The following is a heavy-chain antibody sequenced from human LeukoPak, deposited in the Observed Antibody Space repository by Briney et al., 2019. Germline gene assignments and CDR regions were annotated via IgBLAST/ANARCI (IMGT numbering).Heavy chain of an antibody. CDR3: AKSTAYSITMIVVIKPMDV. CDR2: IKQDGSEK. J-gene: IGHJ6*02. V-gene: IGHV3-7*01. Sequence: GGSLRLSCAASGCTFSSYWMSWVRQAPGKGLEWVANIKQDGSEKYYVDSVKGRFTISRDNAKNSLYLQMNSLRPEDTAVYYCAKSTAYSITMIVVIKPMDVWGQGTTVIVSS. D-gene: IGHD3-22*01. CDR1: GCTFSSYW.